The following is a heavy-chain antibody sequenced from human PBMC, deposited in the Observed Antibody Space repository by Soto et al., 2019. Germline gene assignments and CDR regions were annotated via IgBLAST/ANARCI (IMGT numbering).Heavy chain of an antibody. CDR2: ISGSGGST. V-gene: IGHV3-23*01. D-gene: IGHD5-18*01. CDR1: GFTFSSYA. Sequence: EVQLLESGGGLVQPGGSLRLSCAASGFTFSSYAMSWVRQAPGKGLEWVSAISGSGGSTYYADSVKGRFTISRDNSKNTLYLQMNSLRAEDTAVYYCVKEGMWIQLWLRGYFDYWGQGTLVTVSS. J-gene: IGHJ4*02. CDR3: VKEGMWIQLWLRGYFDY.